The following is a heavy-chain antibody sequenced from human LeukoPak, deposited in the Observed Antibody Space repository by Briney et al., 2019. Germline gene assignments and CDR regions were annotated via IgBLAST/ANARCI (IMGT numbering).Heavy chain of an antibody. CDR1: GFTFSSYG. CDR3: ARDTLGEGEDANYAVYYFDY. J-gene: IGHJ4*02. V-gene: IGHV3-30*02. D-gene: IGHD4/OR15-4a*01. Sequence: GGSLRLSCAASGFTFSSYGMHWVRQAPGKGLEWVAFIRYGGSNKYYADSVKGRFTISRDNAKNSLDLQMNSLRAEDTAVYYCARDTLGEGEDANYAVYYFDYWGQGTPVTVSS. CDR2: IRYGGSNK.